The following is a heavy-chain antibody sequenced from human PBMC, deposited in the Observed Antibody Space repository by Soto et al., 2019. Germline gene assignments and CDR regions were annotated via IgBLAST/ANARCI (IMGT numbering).Heavy chain of an antibody. Sequence: GGSLRLSCAASGFTFSDYSMNWVRQAPGKGLEWVSSISSSGSYIYYPDSVKGRFTISRDNAKNSLYLQMNSLRAEDTAVYYCAVAGPGYYFDYWGQGTLVTVSS. CDR3: AVAGPGYYFDY. CDR1: GFTFSDYS. J-gene: IGHJ4*02. CDR2: ISSSGSYI. V-gene: IGHV3-21*01. D-gene: IGHD6-19*01.